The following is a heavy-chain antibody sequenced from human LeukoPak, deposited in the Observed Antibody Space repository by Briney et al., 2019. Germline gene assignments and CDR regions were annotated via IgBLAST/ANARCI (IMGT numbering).Heavy chain of an antibody. J-gene: IGHJ3*02. CDR2: IYTSGST. Sequence: SETLSLTCTVSGGSISSYYWSWIRQPAGKGLEWIGRIYTSGSTNYNPSLKSRVTMSVDTSKNQFSLKLSSVTAADTAVYCCAREVATTKDDAFDIWGQGTMVTVSS. D-gene: IGHD5-24*01. CDR1: GGSISSYY. V-gene: IGHV4-4*07. CDR3: AREVATTKDDAFDI.